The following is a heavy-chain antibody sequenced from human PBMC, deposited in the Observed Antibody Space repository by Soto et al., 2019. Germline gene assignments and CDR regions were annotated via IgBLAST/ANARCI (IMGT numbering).Heavy chain of an antibody. CDR1: GFTFSSYS. CDR2: ISSSSSYI. V-gene: IGHV3-21*01. D-gene: IGHD3-9*01. Sequence: GGSLRLSCAASGFTFSSYSMNWVRQAPGKGLEWVSSISSSSSYIYYADSVKGRFTISRDNAKNSLYLQMNSLRAEDTAVYYCASNFDWSPTEVIPGGLDNYYFDYWGQGTLVTVSS. J-gene: IGHJ4*02. CDR3: ASNFDWSPTEVIPGGLDNYYFDY.